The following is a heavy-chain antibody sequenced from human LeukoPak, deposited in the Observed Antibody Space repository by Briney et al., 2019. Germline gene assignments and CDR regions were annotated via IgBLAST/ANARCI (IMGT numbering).Heavy chain of an antibody. CDR3: ARASGFVDKHYMDV. CDR2: INWNGGST. D-gene: IGHD3-9*01. V-gene: IGHV3-20*04. J-gene: IGHJ6*03. Sequence: GGSLRLSCAASGFTFDDYGMSWVRQAPGKGLEWVSGINWNGGSTGYADSVKGRFTISRDNAKNSLYLQMNSLRAEDTALYYCARASGFVDKHYMDVWGKGTTVTVSS. CDR1: GFTFDDYG.